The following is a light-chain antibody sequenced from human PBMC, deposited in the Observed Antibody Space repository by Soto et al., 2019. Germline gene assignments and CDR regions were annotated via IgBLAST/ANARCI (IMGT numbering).Light chain of an antibody. Sequence: EIGMTQSPGTLSVSPGERATLSCRASQSVSSNLAWYQQKPGQAPRLLIHGASRRATGIPDRFSGSGSGTDFTLTISSLEPEDFAVYYCQQRSNWRITFGQGTRLEIK. CDR2: GAS. CDR3: QQRSNWRIT. V-gene: IGKV3-11*01. J-gene: IGKJ5*01. CDR1: QSVSSN.